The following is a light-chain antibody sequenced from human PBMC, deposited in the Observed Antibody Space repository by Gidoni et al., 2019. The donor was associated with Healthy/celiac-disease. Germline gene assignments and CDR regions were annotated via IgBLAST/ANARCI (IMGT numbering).Light chain of an antibody. V-gene: IGLV3-21*02. CDR2: DDS. CDR3: QVGDRSSDHWV. J-gene: IGLJ3*02. Sequence: SYVLPQPPSVSVAPGQTARITCGGNNIGSKSVHWYQQKPVQAPVLVVYDDSDRPSGIPERFSGSNSGNTATLTISRVEAGDEADYYGQVGDRSSDHWVVGGGTKLTV. CDR1: NIGSKS.